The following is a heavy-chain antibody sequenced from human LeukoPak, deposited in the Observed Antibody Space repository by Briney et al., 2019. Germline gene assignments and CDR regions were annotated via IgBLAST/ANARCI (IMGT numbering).Heavy chain of an antibody. Sequence: SVKVSCKASGGTFSSYAISWVRQAPGQGLEWLGGIIPIFGTANYAQKFQGRVTITADESTSTAYMELSSLRSEDTAVYYCARNLLHLGELSWYYFDYWGQGTLVTVSS. D-gene: IGHD3-16*02. J-gene: IGHJ4*02. CDR2: IIPIFGTA. V-gene: IGHV1-69*13. CDR3: ARNLLHLGELSWYYFDY. CDR1: GGTFSSYA.